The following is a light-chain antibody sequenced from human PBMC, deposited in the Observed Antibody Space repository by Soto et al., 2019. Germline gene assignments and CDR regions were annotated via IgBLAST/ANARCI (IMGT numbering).Light chain of an antibody. CDR2: DVS. CDR1: SSDVGGYNY. Sequence: QSVLTQPASVSGSPGQSITISCTGTSSDVGGYNYVSWYQQHPGKAPKLMIYDVSNRPSGVSNRFSGSKSGNTPSLTISGLQAEDEADYYCSSYTSSSTLVVFGTGTKVNVL. V-gene: IGLV2-14*01. J-gene: IGLJ1*01. CDR3: SSYTSSSTLVV.